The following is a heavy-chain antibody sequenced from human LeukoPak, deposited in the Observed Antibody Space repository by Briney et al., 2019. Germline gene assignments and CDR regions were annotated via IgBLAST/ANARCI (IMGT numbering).Heavy chain of an antibody. CDR1: GFTFSSYA. V-gene: IGHV3-23*01. CDR2: ISGSGGST. Sequence: GGSLRLSCAASGFTFSSYAMSWVRQAPGKGLEWVSAISGSGGSTYYADSVKGRFTISRDNSKNTLYLQMNSLRAEDTAVYYCAKETYCSSTSCYSDNWFDPWGQGTLDTVSS. D-gene: IGHD2-2*01. J-gene: IGHJ5*02. CDR3: AKETYCSSTSCYSDNWFDP.